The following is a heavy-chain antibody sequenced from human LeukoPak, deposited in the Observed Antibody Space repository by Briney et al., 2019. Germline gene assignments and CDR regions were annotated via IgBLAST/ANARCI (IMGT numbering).Heavy chain of an antibody. CDR2: VGGGGQRT. D-gene: IGHD2-15*01. CDR1: GLSFCAHA. Sequence: AGSLRLSCAASGLSFCAHAMHWVRQAPGMGLEWFSGVGGGGQRTHYADSVKGRFTISRDNSKNTLYLQMNSLRAEDTAVYYCAKDRGYYVDTGTINFWGQGTLVTVSS. V-gene: IGHV3-23*01. CDR3: AKDRGYYVDTGTINF. J-gene: IGHJ4*02.